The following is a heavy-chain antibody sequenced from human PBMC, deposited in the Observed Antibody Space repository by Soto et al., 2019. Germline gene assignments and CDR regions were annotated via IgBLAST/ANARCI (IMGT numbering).Heavy chain of an antibody. J-gene: IGHJ4*02. Sequence: EGSLRLSCAASGFTFSSYGMHWVRQAPGKGLEWVAVISYDGSNKYYADSVKGRFTISRDNSKNTLYLQMNSLRAEDTAVYYCAKDRHYESSAPTDGGQGTMVTVFS. V-gene: IGHV3-30*18. CDR3: AKDRHYESSAPTD. CDR2: ISYDGSNK. D-gene: IGHD3-22*01. CDR1: GFTFSSYG.